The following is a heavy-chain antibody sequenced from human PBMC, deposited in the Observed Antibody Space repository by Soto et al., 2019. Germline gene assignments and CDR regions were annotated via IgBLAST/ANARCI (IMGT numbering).Heavy chain of an antibody. CDR2: IYPGDSDT. Sequence: GESLKISCKGSGYSFTSYWIGWVRQMPGKGLEWMGIIYPGDSDTRYSPSFQGQVTISADKAISTAYLQWSSLKASDTAMYYCARRRNSGSYLLDAFHIRPQGTMVT. CDR1: GYSFTSYW. CDR3: ARRRNSGSYLLDAFHI. V-gene: IGHV5-51*01. J-gene: IGHJ3*02. D-gene: IGHD1-26*01.